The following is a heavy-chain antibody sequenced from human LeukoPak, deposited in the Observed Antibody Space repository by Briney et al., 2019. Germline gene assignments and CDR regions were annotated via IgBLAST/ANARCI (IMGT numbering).Heavy chain of an antibody. J-gene: IGHJ4*02. CDR1: GYTFTGYY. CDR2: INPNSGGT. Sequence: ASVKVSCKASGYTFTGYYMHWVRQAPGQGLEWMGWINPNSGGTNYAQKFQGRVTMTRDTSISTAYMELSRLRSDDTAIYYCARAPMWYSGNPGTFDYWGQGTLVTVSS. V-gene: IGHV1-2*02. D-gene: IGHD1-26*01. CDR3: ARAPMWYSGNPGTFDY.